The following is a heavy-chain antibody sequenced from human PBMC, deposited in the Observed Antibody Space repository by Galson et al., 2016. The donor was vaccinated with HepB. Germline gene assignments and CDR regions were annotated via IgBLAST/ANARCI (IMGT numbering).Heavy chain of an antibody. Sequence: SLRLSCAAPGFTYSSYSMNWVRQAPGKGLQWISYISSSSTTIYYADSVKVRFTISRDNGKNSLYLQVNSLRGEDTAVYHCARDRDLADALDVWGQGTMVTVSS. CDR2: ISSSSTTI. CDR1: GFTYSSYS. V-gene: IGHV3-48*01. CDR3: ARDRDLADALDV. J-gene: IGHJ3*01. D-gene: IGHD3-3*01.